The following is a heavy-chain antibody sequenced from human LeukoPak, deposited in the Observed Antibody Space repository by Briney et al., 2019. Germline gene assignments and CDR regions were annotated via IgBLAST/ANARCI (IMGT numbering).Heavy chain of an antibody. CDR2: IYYSGST. CDR3: ARLHGYGIDY. D-gene: IGHD5-12*01. Sequence: PSETLSLTCAVYGGSFSGYYWSWIRQPPGKGLEWIGSIYYSGSTYYNPSLKSRVTISVDTSKNQFSLKLSSVTAADTAVYYCARLHGYGIDYWGQGTLVTVSS. V-gene: IGHV4-34*01. J-gene: IGHJ4*02. CDR1: GGSFSGYY.